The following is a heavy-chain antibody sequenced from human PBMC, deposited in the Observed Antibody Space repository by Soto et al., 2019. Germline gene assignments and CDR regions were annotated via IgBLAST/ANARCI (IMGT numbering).Heavy chain of an antibody. CDR1: GGSSSTASYY. V-gene: IGHV4-39*01. CDR3: ARHYDSRLPYMDV. D-gene: IGHD3-3*01. J-gene: IGHJ6*02. CDR2: IFYSGSN. Sequence: SETLSLTCTVSGGSSSTASYYLVWIRQPPGKGLEWIASIFYSGSNYYNESLKSRVTISVDTSKNQFSLKLSSVTAADTAVYYCARHYDSRLPYMDVWGQGTTVTVSS.